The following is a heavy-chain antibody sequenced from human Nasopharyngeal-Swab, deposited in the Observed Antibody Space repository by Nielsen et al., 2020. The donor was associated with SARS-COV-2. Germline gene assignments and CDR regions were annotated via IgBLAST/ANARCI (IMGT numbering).Heavy chain of an antibody. CDR2: IRYDGSNK. Sequence: GGSLRLSCAASGFTFSSYGMHWVRQAPGKGLEWVAVIRYDGSNKYYTNSVKGRFTISRDNSKNTLYLQMNSLRAEDTAVYYCARDPVYSVRRNEGTGGYFDYWGQGTLVTVSS. D-gene: IGHD1-1*01. CDR3: ARDPVYSVRRNEGTGGYFDY. CDR1: GFTFSSYG. V-gene: IGHV3-33*01. J-gene: IGHJ4*02.